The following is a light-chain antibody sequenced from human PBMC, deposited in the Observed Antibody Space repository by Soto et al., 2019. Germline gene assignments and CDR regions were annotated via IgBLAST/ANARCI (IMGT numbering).Light chain of an antibody. CDR3: QESYSTLLT. V-gene: IGKV1-39*01. J-gene: IGKJ2*01. Sequence: DVPMTQSPSSLSASVGDRVTITCRASQSISSYLNWYQQKPGKAPKLLIYAASSLQSGVPSRFSDSGSGTDFTLTISSLQPEDFATYYCQESYSTLLTFGQGTKLEIK. CDR2: AAS. CDR1: QSISSY.